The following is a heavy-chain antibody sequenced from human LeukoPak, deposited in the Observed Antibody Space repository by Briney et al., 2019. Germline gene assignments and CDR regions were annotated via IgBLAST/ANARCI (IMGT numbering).Heavy chain of an antibody. V-gene: IGHV3-30*18. CDR2: ISYDGSNK. Sequence: GGSLRLSCAASGFTFSSYGMHWVRQAPGKGLEWVAVISYDGSNKYYADSVKGRFTISRDNSKNTLYLQMNSLRAEDTAVYYCAKASRQAAVASPLDYWGQGSLVTVSS. CDR1: GFTFSSYG. D-gene: IGHD6-19*01. CDR3: AKASRQAAVASPLDY. J-gene: IGHJ4*02.